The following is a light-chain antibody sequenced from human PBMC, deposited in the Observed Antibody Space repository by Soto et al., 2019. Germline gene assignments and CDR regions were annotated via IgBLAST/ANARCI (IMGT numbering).Light chain of an antibody. V-gene: IGLV2-14*01. CDR2: DVS. Sequence: QPSLTHPASVSWSPGQSITIACTGTSSDFGSYKCVSWYQQHPGKAPKLMIHDVSNRPSGVSNRFSGSKSGNTASLTISGLQAEEEADYYCSSYTSSSNYVFGTGTKVTVL. CDR3: SSYTSSSNYV. CDR1: SSDFGSYKC. J-gene: IGLJ1*01.